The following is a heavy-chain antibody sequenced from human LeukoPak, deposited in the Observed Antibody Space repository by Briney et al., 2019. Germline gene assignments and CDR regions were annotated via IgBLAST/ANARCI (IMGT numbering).Heavy chain of an antibody. CDR2: ISNSGSSI. D-gene: IGHD2-8*01. V-gene: IGHV3-48*01. CDR3: AGYCTIGVCYSR. J-gene: IGHJ6*04. CDR1: GFTFSSYW. Sequence: GGSLRLSCAASGFTFSSYWMSWVRQAPGKGLEWVSYISNSGSSIDYADSVKGRFTISRDNAKNSLYLQMNSLRAEDTAVYYCAGYCTIGVCYSRWGKGTTVTVSS.